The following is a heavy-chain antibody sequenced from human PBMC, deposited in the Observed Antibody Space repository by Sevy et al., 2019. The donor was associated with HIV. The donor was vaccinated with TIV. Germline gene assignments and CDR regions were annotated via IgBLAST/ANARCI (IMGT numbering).Heavy chain of an antibody. CDR2: ISYDGSNK. CDR3: ARDQPTYYYDSSGNDAFDI. Sequence: GGSLRLSCAASGFTFSSYAMHWVRQAPGKGLEWVAVISYDGSNKYYADSVKGRFTISRDNSKNTLYLQMNSLRAEDTAVYYCARDQPTYYYDSSGNDAFDIWGQWTMVTVSS. D-gene: IGHD3-22*01. V-gene: IGHV3-30*04. CDR1: GFTFSSYA. J-gene: IGHJ3*02.